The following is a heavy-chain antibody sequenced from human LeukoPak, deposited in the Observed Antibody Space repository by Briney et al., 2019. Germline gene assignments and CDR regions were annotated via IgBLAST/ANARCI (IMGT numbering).Heavy chain of an antibody. CDR3: AREVYIAAAGTSISPGAFDI. D-gene: IGHD6-13*01. CDR1: GGSISSSSYY. J-gene: IGHJ3*02. CDR2: IYYSGST. Sequence: SETLSLTCTVSGGSISSSSYYWGWIRQPPGKGLEWIGSIYYSGSTYYNPSLKSRVTTSVDTSKNQFSLKLSSVTAADTAVYYCAREVYIAAAGTSISPGAFDIWGQGTMVTVSS. V-gene: IGHV4-39*07.